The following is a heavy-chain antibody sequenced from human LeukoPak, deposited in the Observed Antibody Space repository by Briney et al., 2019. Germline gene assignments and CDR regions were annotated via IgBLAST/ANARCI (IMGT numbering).Heavy chain of an antibody. CDR1: GFTFSSYS. V-gene: IGHV3-21*01. D-gene: IGHD2-2*02. Sequence: GGSLRLSCAASGFTFSSYSMNWVRQAPGKGLEWVSSISSSSSYIYYADSVKGRFTISRDNAKNSLYLQMNSLRAEDTAVYYCASTHCSSTSCYTGDAFDIWGQGTMVTVSS. CDR3: ASTHCSSTSCYTGDAFDI. CDR2: ISSSSSYI. J-gene: IGHJ3*02.